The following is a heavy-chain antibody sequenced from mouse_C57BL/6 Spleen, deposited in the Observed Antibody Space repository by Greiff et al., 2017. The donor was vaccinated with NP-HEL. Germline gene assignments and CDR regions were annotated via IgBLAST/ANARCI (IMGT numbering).Heavy chain of an antibody. D-gene: IGHD1-1*01. Sequence: QVQLQQPGAELVKPGASVKMSCKASGYTFTSYWITWVKQRPGQGLEWIGDIYPGSGSTNYNEKFKSKATLTVDTSSRTAYMQRSSLTSEDSAVYYCARPYYYGSSYYAMDYWGQGTSVTVSS. CDR1: GYTFTSYW. V-gene: IGHV1-55*01. J-gene: IGHJ4*01. CDR2: IYPGSGST. CDR3: ARPYYYGSSYYAMDY.